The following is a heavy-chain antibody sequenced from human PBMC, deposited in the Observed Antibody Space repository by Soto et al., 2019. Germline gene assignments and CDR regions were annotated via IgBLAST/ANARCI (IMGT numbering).Heavy chain of an antibody. CDR1: GFTFSTYG. Sequence: QVQLVESGGGVVQPGRSLRLSCAASGFTFSTYGMHWVRQAPGKGLEWVAVISQDGTNRYYADSVKGRFTISRDNYKNMLFLQMDSLRTEDTAVVYCAKEWAAVAGTYVFDVWGQGTMVTVSS. CDR2: ISQDGTNR. V-gene: IGHV3-30*18. J-gene: IGHJ3*01. CDR3: AKEWAAVAGTYVFDV. D-gene: IGHD6-19*01.